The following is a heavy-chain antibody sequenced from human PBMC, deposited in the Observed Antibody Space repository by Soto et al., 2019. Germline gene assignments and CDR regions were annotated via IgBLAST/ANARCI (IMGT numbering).Heavy chain of an antibody. J-gene: IGHJ6*02. CDR2: ISAYNGNT. Sequence: ASVKVSCKASGYTFTSYGIRWVRQAPGQGLEWMGWISAYNGNTNYAQKLQGRVTMTTDTSTSTAYLELRSLRSDDTAVYYCARALVGGVTSPSICLDVWGQGTPVTVSS. V-gene: IGHV1-18*01. CDR3: ARALVGGVTSPSICLDV. CDR1: GYTFTSYG. D-gene: IGHD3-16*01.